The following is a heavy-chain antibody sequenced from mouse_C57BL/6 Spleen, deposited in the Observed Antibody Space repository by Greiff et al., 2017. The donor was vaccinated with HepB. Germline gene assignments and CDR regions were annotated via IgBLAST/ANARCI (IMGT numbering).Heavy chain of an antibody. Sequence: EVQLQQSGPELVKPGASVKISCKASGYSFTGYYMNWVKQSPEKSLEWIGEINPSTGGTTYNQKFKAKATLTVEKSSSTAYMQLKSLTSEDSAVYYCARSYGYDDFYWYFDVWGTGTTVTVSS. CDR2: INPSTGGT. V-gene: IGHV1-42*01. J-gene: IGHJ1*03. D-gene: IGHD2-2*01. CDR1: GYSFTGYY. CDR3: ARSYGYDDFYWYFDV.